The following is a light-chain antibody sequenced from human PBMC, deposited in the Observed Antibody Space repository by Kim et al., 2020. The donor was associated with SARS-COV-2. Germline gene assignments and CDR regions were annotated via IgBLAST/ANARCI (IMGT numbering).Light chain of an antibody. CDR1: QSIGTS. CDR2: YAS. V-gene: IGKV6D-21*02. J-gene: IGKJ2*01. Sequence: SVTPEETGTSTCRASQSIGTSLHWYQQTPDQSPKLLIKYASQSISGVPSRFSGSGSGTDFTLTINSLEAEDAAAYYCHQSGSLPHTFGQGTKLEIK. CDR3: HQSGSLPHT.